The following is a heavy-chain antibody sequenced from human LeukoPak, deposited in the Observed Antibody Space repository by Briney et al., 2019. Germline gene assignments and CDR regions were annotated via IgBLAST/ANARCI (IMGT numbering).Heavy chain of an antibody. CDR3: AKDSYYYDSSGGYFDY. V-gene: IGHV3-33*06. J-gene: IGHJ4*02. Sequence: GGSLRLSCAASGFTFSSYGMHWVRQAPGKGLEWVAVIWYDGSNKYYADSVKGRFTISRDNSRNTLYLQMNSLRAEDTAVYYCAKDSYYYDSSGGYFDYWGQGTLVTVSS. D-gene: IGHD3-22*01. CDR2: IWYDGSNK. CDR1: GFTFSSYG.